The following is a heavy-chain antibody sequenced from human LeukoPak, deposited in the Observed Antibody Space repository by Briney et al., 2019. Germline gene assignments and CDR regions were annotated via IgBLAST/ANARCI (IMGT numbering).Heavy chain of an antibody. CDR2: ISSSSSYI. Sequence: GGSLRLSCAPSGFTFSSYSMNWVRQAAGKGLEWVSSISSSSSYIFYADSVKGRFTISRDNAKNSLYLQMNSLRAEDTAVYYCARDLDYGDNYWGQGTLVTVSS. CDR1: GFTFSSYS. V-gene: IGHV3-21*01. D-gene: IGHD4-17*01. CDR3: ARDLDYGDNY. J-gene: IGHJ4*02.